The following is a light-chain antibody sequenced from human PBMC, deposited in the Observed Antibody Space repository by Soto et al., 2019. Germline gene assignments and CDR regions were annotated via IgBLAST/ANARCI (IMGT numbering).Light chain of an antibody. CDR2: GAS. CDR3: QQYGSAPPWFT. V-gene: IGKV3-20*01. CDR1: QSVSSSY. J-gene: IGKJ3*01. Sequence: EIVLTQSPGTPSLSPGERATLSCRASQSVSSSYLAWYQQKPGQAPRLLIYGASSRATGIPDRFSGSGSGTDFTLTISRLEPEDFAVYYCQQYGSAPPWFTFGPGTKVDIK.